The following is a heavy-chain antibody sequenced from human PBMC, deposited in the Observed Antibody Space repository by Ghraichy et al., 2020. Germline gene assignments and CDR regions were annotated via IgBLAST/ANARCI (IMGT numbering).Heavy chain of an antibody. Sequence: GGSLRLSCAASGFTLSSYWIHWVRQAPGKGLVWVSRINSDGSSTSYADSVRGRFTISRDNVKNTLHLQMNSLRAEDTAVYYCARDSSSWDAFVFWSHGTMVLVSS. CDR3: ARDSSSWDAFVF. D-gene: IGHD6-13*01. CDR1: GFTLSSYW. V-gene: IGHV3-74*01. CDR2: INSDGSST. J-gene: IGHJ3*01.